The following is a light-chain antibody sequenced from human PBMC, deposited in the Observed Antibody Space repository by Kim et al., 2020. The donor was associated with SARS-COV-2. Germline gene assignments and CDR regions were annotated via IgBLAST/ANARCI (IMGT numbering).Light chain of an antibody. CDR3: SSYTTSDTYV. CDR1: TSDVGGYDY. Sequence: GQSITISCTGTTSDVGGYDYVSWFQQYPGKAPKVMIYEVTNRPSGVSNRFSGSKSGNTASLTISGLQAEDEADYYCSSYTTSDTYVLGTGTKVTVL. J-gene: IGLJ1*01. V-gene: IGLV2-14*01. CDR2: EVT.